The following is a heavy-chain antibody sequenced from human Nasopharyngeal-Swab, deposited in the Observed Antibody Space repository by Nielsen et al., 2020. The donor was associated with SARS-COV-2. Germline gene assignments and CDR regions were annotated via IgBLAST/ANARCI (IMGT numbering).Heavy chain of an antibody. V-gene: IGHV1-69*06. CDR3: ARDLHVGAYCGGDCYTRFGY. CDR1: GGTFSSYA. J-gene: IGHJ4*02. CDR2: IIPIFGTA. D-gene: IGHD2-21*02. Sequence: SVKVSCKASGGTFSSYAISWVRQAPGLGLEWMGGIIPIFGTANYAQKFQGRVTITADKSTSTAYMELSSLRSEDTAVYYCARDLHVGAYCGGDCYTRFGYWGQGTLVTVSS.